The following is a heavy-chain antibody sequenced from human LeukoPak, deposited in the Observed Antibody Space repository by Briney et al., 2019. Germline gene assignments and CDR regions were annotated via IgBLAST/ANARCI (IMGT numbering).Heavy chain of an antibody. CDR1: GGSISSGGYY. Sequence: SETLSLTCTVSGGSISSGGYYWSWIRQHPGKGLEWIGYIYYSGSTYYNPPLKSRVTISVDTSKNQFSLKLSSVTAADTAVYYCARIQLWRTYFDYWGQGTLVTVSS. CDR2: IYYSGST. J-gene: IGHJ4*02. D-gene: IGHD5-18*01. V-gene: IGHV4-31*03. CDR3: ARIQLWRTYFDY.